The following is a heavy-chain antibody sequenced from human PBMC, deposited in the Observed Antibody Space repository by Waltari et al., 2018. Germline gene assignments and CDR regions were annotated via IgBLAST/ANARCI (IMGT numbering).Heavy chain of an antibody. CDR1: GFTFSSYW. J-gene: IGHJ4*02. CDR3: ARRGIAARSED. CDR2: ISMDGSST. V-gene: IGHV3-74*01. Sequence: EVQLVESGGGLVQPGGSLRLSCAASGFTFSSYWMHWVRQAPGKGLVWVTRISMDGSSTSDAESVKGRFTISRDNAKNTLYLQMNSLRAEDTAVYYCARRGIAARSEDWGQGTLVTVSS. D-gene: IGHD6-6*01.